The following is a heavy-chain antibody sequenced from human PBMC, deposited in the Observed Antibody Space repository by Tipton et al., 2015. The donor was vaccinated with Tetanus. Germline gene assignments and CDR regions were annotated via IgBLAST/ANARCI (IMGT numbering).Heavy chain of an antibody. D-gene: IGHD3-16*01. V-gene: IGHV1-2*06. Sequence: QSGPEVKKPGASVKVSCKASGYTFTGYYMHWVRQAPGQGLEWMGRVNSDSGGTNYAQNFQGRVTMTRDTSISTAYMELSRLRSDDTAVYYCAKDGGSHNFDYWGQGTLVTVSS. CDR2: VNSDSGGT. CDR3: AKDGGSHNFDY. J-gene: IGHJ4*02. CDR1: GYTFTGYY.